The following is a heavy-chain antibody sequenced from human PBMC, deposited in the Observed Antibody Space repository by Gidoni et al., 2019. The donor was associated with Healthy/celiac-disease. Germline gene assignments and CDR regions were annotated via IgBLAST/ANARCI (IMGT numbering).Heavy chain of an antibody. V-gene: IGHV3-21*01. D-gene: IGHD2-21*02. CDR3: AREWGSSWGLIGY. CDR2: ISSSSSYI. CDR1: GFTFSSYS. J-gene: IGHJ4*02. Sequence: EVQLVESGGGLVKPGGSLRLSCAASGFTFSSYSMNWVRQAPGKGLEWVSSISSSSSYIYYADSVKGRFTISRDNAKNSLYLQMNSLRAEDTAVYYCAREWGSSWGLIGYWGQGTLVTVSS.